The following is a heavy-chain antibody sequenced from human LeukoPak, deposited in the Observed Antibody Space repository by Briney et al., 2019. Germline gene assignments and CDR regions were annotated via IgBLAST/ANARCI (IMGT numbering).Heavy chain of an antibody. CDR2: INSDGSST. D-gene: IGHD3-9*01. J-gene: IGHJ4*02. V-gene: IGHV3-74*01. CDR1: GFTFSSYW. Sequence: GGSLRLSCAASGFTFSSYWMHWVRQAPGKGLVWVSRINSDGSSTSYADSVKGRFTISRDNAKNTLYLQMNSLRAEDTAVYYCANLGMVYNILTGFRRPQTNDYWGQGTLVTVSS. CDR3: ANLGMVYNILTGFRRPQTNDY.